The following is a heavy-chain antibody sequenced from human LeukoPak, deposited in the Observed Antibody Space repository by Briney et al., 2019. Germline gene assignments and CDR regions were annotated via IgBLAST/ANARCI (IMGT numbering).Heavy chain of an antibody. J-gene: IGHJ4*02. CDR1: GYSISSGNY. D-gene: IGHD6-13*01. V-gene: IGHV4-38-2*01. CDR2: IYHSGST. CDR3: ARVRSSWYQFDY. Sequence: RASETLSFTGAVSGYSISSGNYWGWVRRPPRKGLEWIGNIYHSGSTYYKPSLKSRVTISIYTSKNQFVLSLRAVPAANTAVYYCARVRSSWYQFDYWGQGTLVTVSS.